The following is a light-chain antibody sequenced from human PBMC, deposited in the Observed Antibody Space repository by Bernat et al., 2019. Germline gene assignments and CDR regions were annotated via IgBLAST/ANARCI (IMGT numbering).Light chain of an antibody. J-gene: IGKJ5*01. CDR3: QQRSNWTPFT. V-gene: IGKV3-11*01. CDR2: AAS. CDR1: QSVNNY. Sequence: EIVLTQSPATLSLSPGERASLSCRASQSVNNYLAWYQQKPGQAPRPLIYAASNTATGIPDRFSGSGSGTDLTFTISSLEPKDSAVYYCQQRSNWTPFTFGQGTRLEMK.